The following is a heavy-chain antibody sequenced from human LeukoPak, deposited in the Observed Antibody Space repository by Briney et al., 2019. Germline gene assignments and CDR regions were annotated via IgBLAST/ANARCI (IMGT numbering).Heavy chain of an antibody. CDR2: INHSGST. J-gene: IGHJ5*02. CDR3: ARGGGDILTGYPNFNWFDP. CDR1: GGSFSGYY. V-gene: IGHV4-34*01. D-gene: IGHD3-9*01. Sequence: SETLSLTRAVYGGSFSGYYWSWIRQPPGKGLEWIGEINHSGSTNYNPSLKSRVTISVDTSKNQFSLKLSSVTAADTAVYYRARGGGDILTGYPNFNWFDPWGQGTLVTVSS.